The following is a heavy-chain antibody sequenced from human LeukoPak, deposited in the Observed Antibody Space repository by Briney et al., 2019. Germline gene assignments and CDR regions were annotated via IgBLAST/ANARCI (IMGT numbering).Heavy chain of an antibody. V-gene: IGHV1-18*01. CDR2: ISDYSGKT. J-gene: IGHJ4*02. D-gene: IGHD4-11*01. CDR1: GYSLSSNG. CDR3: AREGATDYYFDY. Sequence: ASVKVSCKASGYSLSSNGISWARQAPGQGLEWMGWISDYSGKTKYAQNFQGRVTMTTDTSTNTAYMELRSLRSDDTAVYYCAREGATDYYFDYWGQGTLVTVSS.